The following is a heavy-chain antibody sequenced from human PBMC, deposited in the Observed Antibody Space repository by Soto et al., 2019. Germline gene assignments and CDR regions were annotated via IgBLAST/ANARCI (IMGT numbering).Heavy chain of an antibody. J-gene: IGHJ4*02. V-gene: IGHV3-23*01. CDR2: ISGSGSFT. Sequence: VGSLRLSCAAPGFTFRTYAMDWVRQAPGKGLEWISAISGSGSFTHYADSVRGRFTISRDNSQNQLYLQMNNLRGDDTAMYYCAKIPTGSGSSKFDYWGQGIQVTVSS. D-gene: IGHD3-10*01. CDR3: AKIPTGSGSSKFDY. CDR1: GFTFRTYA.